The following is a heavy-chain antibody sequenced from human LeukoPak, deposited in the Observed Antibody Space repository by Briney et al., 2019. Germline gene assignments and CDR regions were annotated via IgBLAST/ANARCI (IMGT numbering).Heavy chain of an antibody. Sequence: GGSLRLSCAASGFTFKNYGMHWVRQAPGKGLEWVAVISYDGSIKYYADSVKGRFTISRVNSKNTLYLQMDTLRAEDPAVYYCAKVYFDILTGYYRGPNFDYWGQGTLVTVSS. CDR2: ISYDGSIK. CDR1: GFTFKNYG. J-gene: IGHJ4*02. CDR3: AKVYFDILTGYYRGPNFDY. V-gene: IGHV3-30*18. D-gene: IGHD3-9*01.